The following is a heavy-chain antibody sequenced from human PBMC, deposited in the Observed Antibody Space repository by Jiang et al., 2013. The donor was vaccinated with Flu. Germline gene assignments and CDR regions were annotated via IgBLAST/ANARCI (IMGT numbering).Heavy chain of an antibody. Sequence: TLSLTCTVSGGSISSSSYYWGWIRQPPGKGLEWIGSIYSSGSTYYNPSLKSRVTISVDTSKNQFSLKLSSVTAADTAVYYCARHINDYGDVGFDYWGQGTLVTVSS. CDR3: ARHINDYGDVGFDY. CDR2: IYSSGST. V-gene: IGHV4-39*01. J-gene: IGHJ4*02. D-gene: IGHD4-17*01. CDR1: GGSISSSSYY.